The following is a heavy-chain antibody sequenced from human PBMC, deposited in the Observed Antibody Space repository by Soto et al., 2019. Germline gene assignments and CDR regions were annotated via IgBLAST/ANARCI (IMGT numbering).Heavy chain of an antibody. CDR1: GGSVSSGSYY. CDR2: IYYSGST. J-gene: IGHJ6*02. Sequence: QVQLQESGPGLVKPSETLSLTCTVSGGSVSSGSYYWSWIRQPPGKGLEGIGYIYYSGSTNYNPSLKSRVTISVDTSKNQCSLKLSSVTAADTAVYYCARDRREGYDFWSGLHYYYGMDVWGQGTTVTVSS. V-gene: IGHV4-61*01. D-gene: IGHD3-3*01. CDR3: ARDRREGYDFWSGLHYYYGMDV.